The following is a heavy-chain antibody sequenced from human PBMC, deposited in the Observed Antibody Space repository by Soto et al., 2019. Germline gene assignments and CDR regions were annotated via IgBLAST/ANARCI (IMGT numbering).Heavy chain of an antibody. CDR2: IHYSGNT. J-gene: IGHJ4*02. D-gene: IGHD6-13*01. CDR1: GVSISSYY. V-gene: IGHV4-59*01. Sequence: QVQLQESGPGLVKPSETLSLTCTVSGVSISSYYWSWIRQPPGKGLEWVGYIHYSGNTNYNPSLKGPVTISIDASKNQFSLELSSVTAADSAVYFCARGIGQQLPPLDWGQGTLVTVSS. CDR3: ARGIGQQLPPLD.